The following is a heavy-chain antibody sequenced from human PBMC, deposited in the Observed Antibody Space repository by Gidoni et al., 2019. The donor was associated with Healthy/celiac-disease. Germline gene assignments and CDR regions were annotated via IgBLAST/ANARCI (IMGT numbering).Heavy chain of an antibody. Sequence: EVQLVESGGGLVQPGGSLRLSCAASGFTFSSYSMNWVRQAPGKGLAWVSYISSSSSTIYYADSVKGRFTISRDNAKNSLYLQMNSLRAEDTAVYYCARDIEYYYDSSGFDYWGQGTLVTVSS. CDR3: ARDIEYYYDSSGFDY. CDR1: GFTFSSYS. D-gene: IGHD3-22*01. J-gene: IGHJ4*02. CDR2: ISSSSSTI. V-gene: IGHV3-48*01.